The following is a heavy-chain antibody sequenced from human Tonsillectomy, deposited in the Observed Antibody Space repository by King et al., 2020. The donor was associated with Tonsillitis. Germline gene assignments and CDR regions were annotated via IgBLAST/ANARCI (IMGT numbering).Heavy chain of an antibody. J-gene: IGHJ2*01. V-gene: IGHV3-73*02. D-gene: IGHD3-3*01. Sequence: VQLVESGGGLVQPGGSLKLSCAASGFTFSGSAMHWVRQASGKGLEWVGRIRSKANSYATAYAASVKGRFTISRDDSKNTAYLQMNSLKTEDTAVYYCTRTNPITIFGMVIPQEYWYFDLWGRGTLVTVSS. CDR2: IRSKANSYAT. CDR1: GFTFSGSA. CDR3: TRTNPITIFGMVIPQEYWYFDL.